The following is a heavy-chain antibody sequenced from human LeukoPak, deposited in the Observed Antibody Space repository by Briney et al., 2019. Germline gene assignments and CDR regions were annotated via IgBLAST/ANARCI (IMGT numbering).Heavy chain of an antibody. Sequence: GSLRLSCAASGFTFSDYYMSWLRQAPGKGLEWVSYISSSGSTIYYADSVKGRFTISRDNAKNSLYLQMNSLRAEDTAVYYCAGGEAVAGDYFDYWGQGTLVTVSS. V-gene: IGHV3-11*01. CDR1: GFTFSDYY. J-gene: IGHJ4*02. D-gene: IGHD6-19*01. CDR2: ISSSGSTI. CDR3: AGGEAVAGDYFDY.